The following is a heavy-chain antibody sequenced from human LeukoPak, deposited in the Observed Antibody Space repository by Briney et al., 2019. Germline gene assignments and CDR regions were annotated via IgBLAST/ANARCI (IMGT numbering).Heavy chain of an antibody. V-gene: IGHV3-21*01. CDR1: GFTFSNYA. D-gene: IGHD3-16*02. CDR3: AREGGMITFGGVIVTGYFDY. Sequence: GGSLRLSCAASGFTFSNYAMSWVRQAPGKGLEWVSVIGTIPGVTYYTESVKGRFTISRDNAKNSLYLQMNSLRAEDTAVYYCAREGGMITFGGVIVTGYFDYWGQGTLVTVSS. CDR2: IGTIPGVT. J-gene: IGHJ4*02.